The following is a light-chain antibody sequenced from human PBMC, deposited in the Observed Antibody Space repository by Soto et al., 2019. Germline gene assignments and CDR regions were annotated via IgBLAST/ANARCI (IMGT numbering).Light chain of an antibody. CDR1: QSIGRY. CDR2: GVS. V-gene: IGKV1-39*01. CDR3: QQSHNTPRT. J-gene: IGKJ2*01. Sequence: DIQMTQSPSSLSASVGDRVTITCRASQSIGRYLNWYQQKPGKAPKLLIYGVSSLQSGVPSRFSGSGSGTDCTLTITSLQPEDFATYYCQQSHNTPRTFGQGTKVEIK.